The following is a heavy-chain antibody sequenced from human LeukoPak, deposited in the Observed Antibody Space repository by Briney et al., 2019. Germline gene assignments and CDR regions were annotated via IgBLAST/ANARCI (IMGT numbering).Heavy chain of an antibody. CDR3: AREWRVHGSGSYYNEFWFDP. Sequence: SETLSLTCTVSGGSISSGGYYWSWIRQHPGKGLEWTGYIYYSGSTYYNPSLKSRVTISVDTSKNQFSLKLSSVTAADTAVYYCAREWRVHGSGSYYNEFWFDPWGQGTLVTVSS. J-gene: IGHJ5*02. D-gene: IGHD3-10*01. V-gene: IGHV4-31*03. CDR1: GGSISSGGYY. CDR2: IYYSGST.